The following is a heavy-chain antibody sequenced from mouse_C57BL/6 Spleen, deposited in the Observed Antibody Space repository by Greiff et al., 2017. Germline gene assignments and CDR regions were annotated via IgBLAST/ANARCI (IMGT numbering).Heavy chain of an antibody. J-gene: IGHJ4*01. CDR3: AGVTTRESAMDY. CDR1: GYTFTSYW. V-gene: IGHV1-59*01. D-gene: IGHD2-3*01. CDR2: IDPSDSYT. Sequence: QVQLQQPGAELVRPGTSVKLSCKASGYTFTSYWMHWVKQRPGQGLEWIGVIDPSDSYTNYNQKFKGKATLTVDTSSSTAYMQLSSLTSEDSAVYYCAGVTTRESAMDYWGQGTSVTVSS.